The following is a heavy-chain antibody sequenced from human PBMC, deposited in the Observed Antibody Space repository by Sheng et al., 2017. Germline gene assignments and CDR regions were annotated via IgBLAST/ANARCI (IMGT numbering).Heavy chain of an antibody. Sequence: EVQLVESGGGLVQPGGSLKLSCAASGFIFSDFPIHWVRQASGKGLEWVGRIGGKADNYATAYAASMKGRFTISRDASKDTAYLQMISLRADDTAVYYCSRPDDHSDYWGQGNPGHRLL. CDR3: SRPDDHSDY. CDR2: IGGKADNYAT. J-gene: IGHJ4*02. CDR1: GFIFSDFP. V-gene: IGHV3-73*02.